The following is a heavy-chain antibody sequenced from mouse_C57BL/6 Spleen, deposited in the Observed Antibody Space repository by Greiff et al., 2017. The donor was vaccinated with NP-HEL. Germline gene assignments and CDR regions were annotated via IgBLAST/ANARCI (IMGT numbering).Heavy chain of an antibody. J-gene: IGHJ2*01. Sequence: QVQLQQSGPELVKPGASVKISCKASGYAFSSSWMNWVKQRPGKGLEWIGRIYPGDGDTNYNGKFKGKATLTADKASSTAYMQLSSLTSEDSAVYFGARGGYVDYWGQGTTLTVSS. V-gene: IGHV1-82*01. CDR3: ARGGYVDY. CDR2: IYPGDGDT. CDR1: GYAFSSSW.